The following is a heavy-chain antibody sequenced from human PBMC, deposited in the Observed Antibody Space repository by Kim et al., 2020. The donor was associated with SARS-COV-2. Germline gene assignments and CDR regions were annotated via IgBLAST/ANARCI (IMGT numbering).Heavy chain of an antibody. Sequence: SETLSLTCAVYGGSFSGYYWSWIRQPPGKGLEWIGEINHSGSTNYNPSLKSRVTISVDTSKNQFSLKLSSVTAADTAVYYCARGPRRSGSWYAGWFDPWGQGTLVTVSS. CDR2: INHSGST. D-gene: IGHD6-13*01. CDR1: GGSFSGYY. J-gene: IGHJ5*02. CDR3: ARGPRRSGSWYAGWFDP. V-gene: IGHV4-34*01.